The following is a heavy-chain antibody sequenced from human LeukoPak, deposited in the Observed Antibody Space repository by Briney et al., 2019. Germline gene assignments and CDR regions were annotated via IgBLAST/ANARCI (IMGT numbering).Heavy chain of an antibody. V-gene: IGHV1-2*06. CDR2: INPRIGDT. CDR1: GYTFTGFY. Sequence: GASVKDSCKASGYTFTGFYIHWVRQAPGQGLEWVGRINPRIGDTNSPRTFQGRVTMPRDTSISTAYMDLNRRTSDDTAVYYCARGAWDYDVKDYWAQGTLVPVPS. CDR3: ARGAWDYDVKDY. D-gene: IGHD1-7*01. J-gene: IGHJ4*02.